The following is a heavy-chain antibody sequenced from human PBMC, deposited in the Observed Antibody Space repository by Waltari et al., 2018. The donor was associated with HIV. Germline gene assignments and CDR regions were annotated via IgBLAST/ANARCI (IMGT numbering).Heavy chain of an antibody. V-gene: IGHV3-7*01. J-gene: IGHJ4*02. CDR3: ARRRGSYCLDY. Sequence: EGQLVESGGGLVQPGGSLHPSCAASGFRFSSYWMRWARQAPGKGLEWVANIKQDGSEKYYVDSVKGRFTISRDNAKNSLYLQMNSLRAEDTAVYFCARRRGSYCLDYWGQGTLVTVSS. D-gene: IGHD1-26*01. CDR2: IKQDGSEK. CDR1: GFRFSSYW.